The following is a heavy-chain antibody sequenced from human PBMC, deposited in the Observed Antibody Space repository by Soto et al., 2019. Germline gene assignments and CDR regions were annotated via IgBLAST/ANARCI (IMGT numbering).Heavy chain of an antibody. CDR2: IKKDGSEK. Sequence: GGSLRLSCAASGFTFSSYWMSWVRQAPGKGLEWVANIKKDGSEKYYVDSVKGRFTISRDNAKNSLYLQMYSLRAEDTAVYYCARIRYCSGGSCYNWLDPWGQGTLVTVSS. V-gene: IGHV3-7*01. CDR3: ARIRYCSGGSCYNWLDP. J-gene: IGHJ5*02. D-gene: IGHD2-15*01. CDR1: GFTFSSYW.